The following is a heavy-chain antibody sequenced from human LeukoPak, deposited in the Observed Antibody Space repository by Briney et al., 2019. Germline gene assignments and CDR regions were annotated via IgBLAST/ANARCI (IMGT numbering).Heavy chain of an antibody. D-gene: IGHD6-19*01. J-gene: IGHJ4*02. V-gene: IGHV1-18*01. CDR2: INAADGDI. CDR3: ARDSTRKIVLKGYSSGWSPDY. Sequence: GASVKVSCKASGYTFTTYGISWVRQAPGQGLEWMGWINAADGDIDYPQSFQGRVTLTTDTSTNTAYMELRSLRSDDTAVYYCARDSTRKIVLKGYSSGWSPDYWGQGTLVTVSS. CDR1: GYTFTTYG.